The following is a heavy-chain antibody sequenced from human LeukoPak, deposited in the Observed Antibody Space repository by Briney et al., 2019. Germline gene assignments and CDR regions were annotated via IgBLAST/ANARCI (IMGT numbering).Heavy chain of an antibody. CDR2: MNPDSGNT. V-gene: IGHV1-8*02. J-gene: IGHJ3*02. CDR3: VRGRREDTGFDI. CDR1: GYTFTSHA. D-gene: IGHD1-26*01. Sequence: ASVKVSCKASGYTFTSHAINWVRQTTGQGLEGLGWMNPDSGNTGYAQKFRGSVTMPRNTSISTAYMEVSSLVSDDAAIYCCVRGRREDTGFDIWGQGTMVTVSS.